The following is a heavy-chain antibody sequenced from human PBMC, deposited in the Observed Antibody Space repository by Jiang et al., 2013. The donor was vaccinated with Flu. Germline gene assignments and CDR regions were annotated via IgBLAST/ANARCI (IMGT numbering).Heavy chain of an antibody. CDR2: TYYRSKWNY. V-gene: IGHV6-1*01. CDR1: GDSVSNNTVG. J-gene: IGHJ3*02. CDR3: ARDTQILTGTTTFCLPRLLSFDI. D-gene: IGHD1-7*01. Sequence: QTLSLTCTISGDSVSNNTVGWNWIRQSPSRGLEWLGRTYYRSKWNYDYAVSMESRITINPDTSKNQFSLQLNSVTPEDTAVYFCARDTQILTGTTTFCLPRLLSFDIWGQGTMVAVSS.